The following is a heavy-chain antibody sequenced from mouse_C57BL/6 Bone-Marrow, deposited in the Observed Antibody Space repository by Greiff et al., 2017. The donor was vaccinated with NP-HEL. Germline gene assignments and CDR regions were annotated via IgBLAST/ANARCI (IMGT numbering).Heavy chain of an antibody. D-gene: IGHD2-5*01. V-gene: IGHV1-55*01. CDR2: IYPGSGST. Sequence: QVQLQQPGAELVKPGASVKMSCKASGYTFTSYWITWVKQRPGQGLEWIGDIYPGSGSTNYNEKFKSKATLTVDTSSSTAYMQLSSLTSEDSAVYDCARDYSNYEWYFDVWGTGTTVTVSA. CDR3: ARDYSNYEWYFDV. J-gene: IGHJ1*03. CDR1: GYTFTSYW.